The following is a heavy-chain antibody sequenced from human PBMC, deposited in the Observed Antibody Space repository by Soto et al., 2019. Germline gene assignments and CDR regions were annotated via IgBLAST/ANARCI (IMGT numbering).Heavy chain of an antibody. CDR1: GYSFNSGHF. CDR2: LSQNGGT. V-gene: IGHV4-38-2*01. J-gene: IGHJ6*02. D-gene: IGHD2-2*01. Sequence: PSETLSLPCVVSGYSFNSGHFWGWIRQPPGKGLQWIGSLSQNGGTYRNPSLRSRVTLSVATSKNQFSLKLTSVTAADAAVYYCAAETLPGARFYGMDVWGQGSTVTVSS. CDR3: AAETLPGARFYGMDV.